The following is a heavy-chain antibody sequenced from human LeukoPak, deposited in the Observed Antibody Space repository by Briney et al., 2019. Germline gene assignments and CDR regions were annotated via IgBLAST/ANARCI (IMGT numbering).Heavy chain of an antibody. V-gene: IGHV3-23*01. CDR3: AKVTVAMAATGDY. J-gene: IGHJ4*02. CDR2: ISGSGGST. D-gene: IGHD6-19*01. CDR1: GFIFNNYD. Sequence: GGSLRLSCVVSGFIFNNYDMSWVRQAPGKGLEWVSAISGSGGSTYYADSVKGRFTISRDNSKNTLYLQMNSLRVEDTAIYYCAKVTVAMAATGDYWGQGTLVTVSS.